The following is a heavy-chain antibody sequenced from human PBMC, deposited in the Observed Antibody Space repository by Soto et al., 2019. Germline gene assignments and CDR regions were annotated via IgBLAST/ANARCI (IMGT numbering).Heavy chain of an antibody. CDR3: ASRYYYDSSGPGPPDY. Sequence: VKVSCKASGYTFTSYGISWVRQAPGQGLEWMGWISAYNGNTNYAQKLQGRVTMTTDTSTSTAYMELRSLRSDDTAVYYCASRYYYDSSGPGPPDYWGQGTLVTVSS. CDR2: ISAYNGNT. V-gene: IGHV1-18*01. J-gene: IGHJ4*02. D-gene: IGHD3-22*01. CDR1: GYTFTSYG.